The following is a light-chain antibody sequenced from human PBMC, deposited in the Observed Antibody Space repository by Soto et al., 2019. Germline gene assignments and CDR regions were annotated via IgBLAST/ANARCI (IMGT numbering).Light chain of an antibody. V-gene: IGLV2-14*02. J-gene: IGLJ1*01. CDR3: SSYTTSNTYV. CDR2: EGT. Sequence: QSVLTQPASVSGSPGQSLTISCTGTSSDIGSYNLVSWYQHHPGKAPKLLICEGTERPSGVSNRFSGSKSGNTASLTISGLQAEDEAHYYCSSYTTSNTYVFGTGTKLTVL. CDR1: SSDIGSYNL.